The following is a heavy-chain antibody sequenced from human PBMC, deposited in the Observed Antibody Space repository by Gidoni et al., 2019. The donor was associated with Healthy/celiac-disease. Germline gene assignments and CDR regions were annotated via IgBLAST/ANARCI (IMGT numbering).Heavy chain of an antibody. CDR2: ISSSSSYI. Sequence: EVQLVESGGGLVTPGGSLRLSCAASGFTFSSYSMNWVRQAPGKGLEWVSSISSSSSYIYYADSVKGRFTISRDNAKNSLYLQMNSLRAEDTAVYYCARDLYYDILTGYYKDYWGQGTLVTVSS. V-gene: IGHV3-21*01. D-gene: IGHD3-9*01. J-gene: IGHJ4*02. CDR1: GFTFSSYS. CDR3: ARDLYYDILTGYYKDY.